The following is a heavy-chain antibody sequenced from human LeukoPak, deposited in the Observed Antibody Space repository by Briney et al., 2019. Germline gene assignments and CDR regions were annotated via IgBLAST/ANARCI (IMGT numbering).Heavy chain of an antibody. D-gene: IGHD5-12*01. V-gene: IGHV1-69*13. J-gene: IGHJ5*02. CDR3: ARAYEDVVLIPSVKGWFDP. CDR2: IIPIVGTA. Sequence: SVKVSCKASGGIFSSHVLSWVRQAPGQGLEWMGGIIPIVGTATYAQKFQGRVTITADESTSTVYMELSSLTSEDTAFYYCARAYEDVVLIPSVKGWFDPWGQGTLVTVSS. CDR1: GGIFSSHV.